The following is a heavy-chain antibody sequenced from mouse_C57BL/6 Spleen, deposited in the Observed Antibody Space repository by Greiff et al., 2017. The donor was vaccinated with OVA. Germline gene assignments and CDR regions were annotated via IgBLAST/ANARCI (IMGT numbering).Heavy chain of an antibody. Sequence: QVQLQQSGAELVRPGASVKLSCKASGYTFTDYYINWVKQRPGQGLEWIARIYPGSGNTYYNEKFKGKATLTADKSSSTAYMQLSSLTSEDSAVYFCARDGYGARFDYWGQGTTLTVSS. D-gene: IGHD2-2*01. CDR3: ARDGYGARFDY. J-gene: IGHJ2*01. V-gene: IGHV1-76*01. CDR2: IYPGSGNT. CDR1: GYTFTDYY.